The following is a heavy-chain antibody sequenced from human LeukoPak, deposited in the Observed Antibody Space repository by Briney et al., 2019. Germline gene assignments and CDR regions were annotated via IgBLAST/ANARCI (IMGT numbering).Heavy chain of an antibody. D-gene: IGHD5-12*01. Sequence: ASVKVSCKVSGYTLTELSMHWVRQAPGQGLEWMGWINPNSGGTNYAQKFQGRVTMTRDTSISTAYMELSRLRSDDTAVYYCAREDIVATIMYSDRFYPHSGGLGYWGQGTLVTVSS. CDR1: GYTLTELS. CDR3: AREDIVATIMYSDRFYPHSGGLGY. J-gene: IGHJ4*02. V-gene: IGHV1-2*02. CDR2: INPNSGGT.